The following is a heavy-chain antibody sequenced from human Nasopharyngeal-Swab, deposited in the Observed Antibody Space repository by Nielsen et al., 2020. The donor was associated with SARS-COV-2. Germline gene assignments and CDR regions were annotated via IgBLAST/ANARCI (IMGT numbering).Heavy chain of an antibody. CDR1: GFTFSSYA. J-gene: IGHJ4*02. CDR2: ISGSGGST. Sequence: GESLNISCAASGFTFSSYAMSWVRQAPGKGLEWVSAISGSGGSTYYADSVKGRFTISRDNSKNTLYLQMNSLRAEDTAVYYCARAVIPIANFDYWGQGTLVTVSS. V-gene: IGHV3-23*01. CDR3: ARAVIPIANFDY. D-gene: IGHD3-16*02.